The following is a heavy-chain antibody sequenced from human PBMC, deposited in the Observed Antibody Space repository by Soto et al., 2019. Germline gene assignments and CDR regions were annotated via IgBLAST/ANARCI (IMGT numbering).Heavy chain of an antibody. V-gene: IGHV3-7*05. CDR2: IKDDGSEK. CDR1: EFTFNTYW. Sequence: EVQLVESGGGLVQPGGSLRLSCLASEFTFNTYWMNWVRQAPGRGLEGVAKIKDDGSEKNYVDSVKGRFTISRDNAKNSLYLQMNSLRGEETAVYFCARDWGTPGRGSAVGYYYHYGMDVWGQGTTVTVSS. D-gene: IGHD6-19*01. J-gene: IGHJ6*02. CDR3: ARDWGTPGRGSAVGYYYHYGMDV.